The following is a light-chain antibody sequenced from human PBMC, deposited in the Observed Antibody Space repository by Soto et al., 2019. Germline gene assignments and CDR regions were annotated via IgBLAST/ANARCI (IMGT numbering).Light chain of an antibody. Sequence: DIVMTQSPLSLSVTPGEPASISCRSSQSLLNSNGYNYLDWYLQEPGQSPQLLIYLGSSRASGVPDRFSGSGSGTDFTLTISRVEAEDVGFYYCMQALQAPLTFGQGTKVDIK. J-gene: IGKJ1*01. CDR3: MQALQAPLT. V-gene: IGKV2-28*01. CDR1: QSLLNSNGYNY. CDR2: LGS.